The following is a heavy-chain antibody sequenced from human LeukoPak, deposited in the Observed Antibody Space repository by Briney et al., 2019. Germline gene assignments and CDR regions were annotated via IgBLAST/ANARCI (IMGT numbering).Heavy chain of an antibody. J-gene: IGHJ4*02. Sequence: GGSLTLSCLASGFPFNVQTMSWVRQAAAKGLDWVASRRQDGSEIHYLDSVKERFTISRDNPKNSLYLQMNSLRAEDTAVYCGARGGATRGGFENWGQGTLVTVSS. D-gene: IGHD1-26*01. V-gene: IGHV3-7*01. CDR1: GFPFNVQT. CDR3: ARGGATRGGFEN. CDR2: RRQDGSEI.